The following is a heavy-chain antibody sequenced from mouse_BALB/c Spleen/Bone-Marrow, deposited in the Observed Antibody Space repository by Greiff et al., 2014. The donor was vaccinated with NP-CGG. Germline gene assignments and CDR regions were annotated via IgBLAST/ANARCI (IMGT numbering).Heavy chain of an antibody. CDR3: ARYSSGTYYAMDY. V-gene: IGHV3-2*02. Sequence: VQLKQSGPGLVKPSQSLSLTCTVTGYSITSDYAWNWIRQFPGNKLEWMGYISYSGSTSYNPSLKSRIFITRDTSKNQFFLHLNSVTTEDTATYYCARYSSGTYYAMDYWGQGTSVTVSS. CDR2: ISYSGST. J-gene: IGHJ4*01. D-gene: IGHD3-1*01. CDR1: GYSITSDYA.